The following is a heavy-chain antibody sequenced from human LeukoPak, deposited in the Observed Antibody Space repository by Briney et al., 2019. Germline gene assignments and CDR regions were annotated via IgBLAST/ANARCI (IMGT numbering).Heavy chain of an antibody. CDR3: ARDYGSSWRVLQYYFDY. D-gene: IGHD6-13*01. CDR2: ISYDGSNK. CDR1: GFTFSSYA. Sequence: GGSLRLSCAASGFTFSSYAMHWVRQAPGKGLEWVAVISYDGSNKYYADSVKGRFTISRDNSKNTLYLQMNSLRAEDTAVYYCARDYGSSWRVLQYYFDYWGQGTLVTVSS. J-gene: IGHJ4*02. V-gene: IGHV3-30-3*01.